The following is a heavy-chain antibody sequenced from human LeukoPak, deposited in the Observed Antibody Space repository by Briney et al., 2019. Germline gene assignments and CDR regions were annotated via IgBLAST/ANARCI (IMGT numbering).Heavy chain of an antibody. Sequence: ASVKVSCKASGYTFTSYGISWVRQAPGQRLEWMGWISAYNGNTNYAQKLQGRVTMTTDTSTSTAYMELRSLRSDDTAVYYCARGDIVATRGFYYFDYWGQGTLVTVSS. CDR3: ARGDIVATRGFYYFDY. CDR2: ISAYNGNT. CDR1: GYTFTSYG. J-gene: IGHJ4*02. D-gene: IGHD5-12*01. V-gene: IGHV1-18*04.